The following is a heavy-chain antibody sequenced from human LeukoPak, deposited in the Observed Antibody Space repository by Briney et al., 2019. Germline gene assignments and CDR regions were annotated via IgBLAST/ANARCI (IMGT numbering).Heavy chain of an antibody. D-gene: IGHD3-10*01. CDR3: ARDPSGSYLYYFDY. Sequence: SGGSLGLSCGASGFTFSRYAMNWVRQAPGKGPEWVAVISDDGSNKYYAESVQGRFTISRDNSKNTLYLQMNSLRAEDTAVYFCARDPSGSYLYYFDYWGQGTLVTVSS. V-gene: IGHV3-30*04. J-gene: IGHJ4*02. CDR1: GFTFSRYA. CDR2: ISDDGSNK.